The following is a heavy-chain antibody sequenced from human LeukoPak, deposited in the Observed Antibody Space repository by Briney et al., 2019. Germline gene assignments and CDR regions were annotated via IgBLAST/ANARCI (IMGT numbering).Heavy chain of an antibody. Sequence: SENLSRNCTGSAGSISSSSYYWGGIRQPPGKGRERIGNIYYSGTSTYNPAIKSRLTTSMATSKNQFSLKLSPATAADTALYFCARPALRDYYDSPLLQINWFVPWGPGTLVTVSS. CDR2: IYYSGTS. D-gene: IGHD3-22*01. J-gene: IGHJ5*02. CDR3: ARPALRDYYDSPLLQINWFVP. CDR1: AGSISSSSYY. V-gene: IGHV4-39*01.